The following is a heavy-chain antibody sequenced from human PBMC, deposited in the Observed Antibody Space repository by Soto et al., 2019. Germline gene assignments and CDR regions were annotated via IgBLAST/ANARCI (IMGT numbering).Heavy chain of an antibody. V-gene: IGHV3-11*01. J-gene: IGHJ3*02. Sequence: QAQVVESGGGLVKPGGSLRLSCATSGINFSDHFMAWIRLSPGKGLEWIAYISGSGTTIYYADSVRGRFTISRGNANDSLYLQMNSLRAEDTAVYYCARDGRYKTPYDGFDTWGQGTMVTVSS. CDR2: ISGSGTTI. CDR1: GINFSDHF. CDR3: ARDGRYKTPYDGFDT. D-gene: IGHD1-26*01.